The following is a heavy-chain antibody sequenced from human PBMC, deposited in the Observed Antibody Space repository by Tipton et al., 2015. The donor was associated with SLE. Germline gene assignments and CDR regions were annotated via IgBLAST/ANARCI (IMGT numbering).Heavy chain of an antibody. J-gene: IGHJ4*02. Sequence: TLSLTCTVSRASIRSYYWGWIRQPPGKGMEWIGYMYNNGNTNYNPSLKSRVTISVDTSKNQFSLKLSSVTAADTAVYYCARHGYEEYFDYWGQGTLVTVSS. CDR3: ARHGYEEYFDY. D-gene: IGHD5-18*01. CDR1: RASIRSYY. CDR2: MYNNGNT. V-gene: IGHV4-59*08.